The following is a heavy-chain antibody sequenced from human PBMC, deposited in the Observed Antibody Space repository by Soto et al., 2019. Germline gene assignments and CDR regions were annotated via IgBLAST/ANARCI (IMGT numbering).Heavy chain of an antibody. CDR3: AKSITGTTPPFDY. D-gene: IGHD1-7*01. CDR1: GFTFSSYG. Sequence: PGGSLRLSCPASGFTFSSYGMHWVRQAPGKGLEWVAVISYDGSNKYYADSVKSRFTISKDNSKNTLYLQMNSLRAEDTAVYYCAKSITGTTPPFDYWGMGTLVTVSS. CDR2: ISYDGSNK. V-gene: IGHV3-30*18. J-gene: IGHJ4*02.